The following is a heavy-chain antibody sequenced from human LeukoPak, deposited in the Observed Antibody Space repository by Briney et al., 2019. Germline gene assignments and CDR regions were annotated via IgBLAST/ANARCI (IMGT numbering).Heavy chain of an antibody. J-gene: IGHJ4*02. CDR1: GYTFTSYD. CDR3: ARVGGSGWYNPFDY. CDR2: MNPNSGNT. Sequence: GSVKVSCKASGYTFTSYDINWVRQATGQGLEWMGWMNPNSGNTGYAQKFQGRVTMTRNTSISTAYMELSSLRSEDTAVYYGARVGGSGWYNPFDYWGQGTLVTVSS. D-gene: IGHD6-19*01. V-gene: IGHV1-8*01.